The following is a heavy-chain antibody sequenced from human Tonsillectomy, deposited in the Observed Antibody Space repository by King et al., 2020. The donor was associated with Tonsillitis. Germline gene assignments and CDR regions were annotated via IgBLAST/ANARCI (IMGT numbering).Heavy chain of an antibody. D-gene: IGHD1-26*01. CDR3: ARDRGGWVLEIDY. Sequence: VQLVESGGGVVQPGKSLRLSCAASGFTFRNYAMHWVRQAPGKGLEWVAIISYDGTNKFYADSVKGRFTISRDSSKNTLYLHMNSLRADDTAVYYCARDRGGWVLEIDYGGRGTLVTVSS. J-gene: IGHJ4*02. V-gene: IGHV3-30*04. CDR1: GFTFRNYA. CDR2: ISYDGTNK.